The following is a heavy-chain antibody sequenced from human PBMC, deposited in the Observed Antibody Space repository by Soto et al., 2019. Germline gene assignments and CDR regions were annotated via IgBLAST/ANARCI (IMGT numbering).Heavy chain of an antibody. J-gene: IGHJ4*02. CDR2: ISGSGGST. D-gene: IGHD5-12*01. Sequence: EVQLLASGGGLVQPGGSLRLSCAASGFTFSSYAMSWVRQAPGKGLEWVSAISGSGGSTYYADSVKGRFTISRDNPQTRLYLQMTSLRAEDSAVDYCANDDLPRRAGYDSSFEYWGQGALVTVAS. V-gene: IGHV3-23*01. CDR3: ANDDLPRRAGYDSSFEY. CDR1: GFTFSSYA.